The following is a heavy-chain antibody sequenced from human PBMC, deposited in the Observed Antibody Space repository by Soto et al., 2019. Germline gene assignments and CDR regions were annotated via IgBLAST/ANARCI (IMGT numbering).Heavy chain of an antibody. J-gene: IGHJ4*02. D-gene: IGHD3-22*01. CDR2: ISNDGSNK. V-gene: IGHV3-30*18. CDR3: AKAQLPVYSNNSRGPFDS. Sequence: VRLSCGASVFTLSNYGMHWVRQAPGKGLEWVAFISNDGSNKNYADSVKGRFSISRDNSENTLSLQLNSLRAEDTAVYFCAKAQLPVYSNNSRGPFDSWGQGTLVTVCS. CDR1: VFTLSNYG.